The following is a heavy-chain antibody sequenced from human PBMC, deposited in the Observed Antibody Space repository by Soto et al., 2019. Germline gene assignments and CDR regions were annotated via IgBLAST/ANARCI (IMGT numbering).Heavy chain of an antibody. CDR1: GGSIISYY. V-gene: IGHV4-59*01. CDR3: ARGRGSGSSFYYYGMDV. Sequence: LSLTCTVSGGSIISYYWSWIRQPPGKGLEWIGYIYYSGSTNYNPSLKSRVTISVDASKNQFSLKLSSVTAADTAVYYCARGRGSGSSFYYYGMDVWGQGTTVTVSS. CDR2: IYYSGST. J-gene: IGHJ6*02. D-gene: IGHD3-10*01.